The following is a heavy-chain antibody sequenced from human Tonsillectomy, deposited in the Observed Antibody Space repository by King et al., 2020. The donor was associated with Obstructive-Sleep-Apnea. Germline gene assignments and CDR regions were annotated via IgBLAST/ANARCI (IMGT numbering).Heavy chain of an antibody. D-gene: IGHD1-26*01. CDR3: ARGTMEGSSGYFDY. CDR1: GYTFTSYY. J-gene: IGHJ4*02. V-gene: IGHV1-46*01. Sequence: QLVQYGAEVKKPGASVKVSCKAAGYTFTSYYMHWGRQAPGQGLEWRGIINHSGGSTSYEQKFQGRVTMTRDTSTSTVYMELSSLRSEDTAVYYCARGTMEGSSGYFDYWGQGTLVTVSS. CDR2: INHSGGST.